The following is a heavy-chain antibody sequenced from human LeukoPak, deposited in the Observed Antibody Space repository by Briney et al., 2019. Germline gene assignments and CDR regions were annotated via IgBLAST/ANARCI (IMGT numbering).Heavy chain of an antibody. J-gene: IGHJ4*02. Sequence: GRSLRLSCAASGFTFSSYGMHWVSQAPGKGMEWEAVIWYDGSKKYYVDSVKGRFTISRDNSKNTLYLQMNSLRAEDTAVYYCARRDGDNDRGFDYWGQGTLVTVSS. CDR3: ARRDGDNDRGFDY. CDR1: GFTFSSYG. D-gene: IGHD4-23*01. V-gene: IGHV3-33*01. CDR2: IWYDGSKK.